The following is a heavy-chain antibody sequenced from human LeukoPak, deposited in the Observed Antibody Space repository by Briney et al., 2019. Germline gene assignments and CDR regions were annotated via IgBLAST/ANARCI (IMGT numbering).Heavy chain of an antibody. J-gene: IGHJ4*02. D-gene: IGHD3-16*01. CDR1: GFTFSSYA. Sequence: GWSLRLSCAASGFTFSSYAMSWVRQAPGKGLEWVSAISGSGGSTYYADSVKGRFTISRDNSKNTLYLQMNSLRAEDTAVYYCAKDSRRLRGYFDYWGQGTLVTVSS. CDR3: AKDSRRLRGYFDY. CDR2: ISGSGGST. V-gene: IGHV3-23*01.